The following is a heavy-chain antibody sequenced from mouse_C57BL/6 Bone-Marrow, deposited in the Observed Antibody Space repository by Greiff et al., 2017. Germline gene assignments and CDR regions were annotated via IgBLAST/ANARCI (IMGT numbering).Heavy chain of an antibody. CDR3: ARSYYSNVYYFDY. CDR1: GYTFTSYW. D-gene: IGHD2-5*01. J-gene: IGHJ2*01. CDR2: IYPGSGST. V-gene: IGHV1-55*01. Sequence: VKLQQPGAELVKPGASVKMSCKASGYTFTSYWITWVKQRPGQGLAWIGDIYPGSGSTNYNEKFKSKATLTVDTSSSTAYMQLSSLTSEDSAVYYCARSYYSNVYYFDYWGQGTTLTVSS.